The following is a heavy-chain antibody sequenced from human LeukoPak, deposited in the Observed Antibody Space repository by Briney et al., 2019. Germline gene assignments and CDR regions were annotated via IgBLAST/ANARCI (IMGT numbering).Heavy chain of an antibody. CDR3: ARARRSGGITMIRGVKDRGWFDP. CDR1: GFTFSSYG. Sequence: GRSLRLSCAASGFTFSSYGMHWVRQAPGKGLEWVANIKQDGTEKYYVDSVKGRFTISRDNAKNSLYLQMNSLRADDTAVYYCARARRSGGITMIRGVKDRGWFDPWGQGTLVTVSS. V-gene: IGHV3-7*01. D-gene: IGHD3-10*01. J-gene: IGHJ5*02. CDR2: IKQDGTEK.